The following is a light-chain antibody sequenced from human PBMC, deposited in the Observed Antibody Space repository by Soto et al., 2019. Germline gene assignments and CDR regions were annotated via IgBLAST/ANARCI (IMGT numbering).Light chain of an antibody. Sequence: DIQMTQSPSSLSASVGDRVTITCRASQNIDNYLNWYQLKPGKAPKLLIYATSTLQSGVPSRFSGSGSGTEFTLTISSLQAEDFATYFCQESYTSPAVSFGGGTKVDI. CDR3: QESYTSPAVS. J-gene: IGKJ4*01. CDR2: ATS. CDR1: QNIDNY. V-gene: IGKV1-39*01.